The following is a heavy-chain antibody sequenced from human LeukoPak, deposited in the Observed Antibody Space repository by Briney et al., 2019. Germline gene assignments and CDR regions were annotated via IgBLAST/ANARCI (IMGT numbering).Heavy chain of an antibody. CDR1: GFTFSSYG. D-gene: IGHD1-26*01. Sequence: GGSLRLSCAASGFTFSSYGMHWVRQAPGKGLEWVAVISYDGSNKYYADSVKGRFTISRDNSKNTLYLQMNSLRAEDTAAYYCATTTKVEWEYYYGMDVWGQGTTVTVSS. CDR2: ISYDGSNK. CDR3: ATTTKVEWEYYYGMDV. J-gene: IGHJ6*02. V-gene: IGHV3-30*03.